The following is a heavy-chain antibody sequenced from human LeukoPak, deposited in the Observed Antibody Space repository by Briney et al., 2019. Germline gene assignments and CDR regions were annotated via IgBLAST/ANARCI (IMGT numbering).Heavy chain of an antibody. J-gene: IGHJ4*02. CDR1: GGTFSSYA. Sequence: SVKVPCKASGGTFSSYAISWVRQAPGQGLEWMGGIIPIFGTANYAQKFQGRVTITADKSTSTAYMELSSLRSEDTAVYYCARATGGSIAVAGAFDYWGQGTLVTVSS. CDR2: IIPIFGTA. CDR3: ARATGGSIAVAGAFDY. D-gene: IGHD6-19*01. V-gene: IGHV1-69*06.